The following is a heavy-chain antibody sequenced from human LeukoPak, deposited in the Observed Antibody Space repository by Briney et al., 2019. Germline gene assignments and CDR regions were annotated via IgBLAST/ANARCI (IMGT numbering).Heavy chain of an antibody. CDR3: AGSGYGDYEAAY. CDR2: ISAYNGNT. Sequence: ASVKVSCKASGYTFTSYGISWVRQASGQGLEWMGWISAYNGNTNYAQKLQGRVTMTTDTSTSTAYMELRSLRSDDTAVYYCAGSGYGDYEAAYWGQGTLVTVSS. CDR1: GYTFTSYG. D-gene: IGHD4-17*01. J-gene: IGHJ4*02. V-gene: IGHV1-18*01.